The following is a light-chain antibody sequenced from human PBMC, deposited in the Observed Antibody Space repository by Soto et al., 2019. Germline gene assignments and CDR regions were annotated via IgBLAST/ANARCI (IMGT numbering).Light chain of an antibody. CDR2: DTS. V-gene: IGKV3D-20*02. CDR1: QSLTNSF. Sequence: EFVLTQSPGTLSLSPGEGATLSCRASQSLTNSFIAWYQQKPGQAPRLLIYDTSIRASGIPDRFSGSGSGTDFTLTISRLEPEDFAVYYCQHHYNWPITFSQGTRLEI. CDR3: QHHYNWPIT. J-gene: IGKJ5*01.